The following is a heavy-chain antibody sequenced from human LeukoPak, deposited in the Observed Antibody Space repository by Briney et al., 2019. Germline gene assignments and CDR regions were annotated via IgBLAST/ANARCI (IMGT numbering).Heavy chain of an antibody. D-gene: IGHD6-19*01. CDR2: IYYTGST. J-gene: IGHJ4*02. V-gene: IGHV4-59*01. CDR3: ARADGNGWYLDY. Sequence: SETLSLTCTVSGGSISSYCWTWIRQPPGKGLEWIGYIYYTGSTDYNPSLKSRVSMSVDTSKNQFSLKLSSVTAADTAVYYCARADGNGWYLDYWGQGTLVTVSS. CDR1: GGSISSYC.